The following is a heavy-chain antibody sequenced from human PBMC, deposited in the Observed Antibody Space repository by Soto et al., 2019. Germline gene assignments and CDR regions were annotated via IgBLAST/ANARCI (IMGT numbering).Heavy chain of an antibody. Sequence: QVQLVESGGGLVKPGGSLRLSCAASGFTFNDYYMTWIHQAPGTGLEWVSYISSTGSYTKYADSVKGRFTISRDNAKNSLYLQMDSLRDEDTGIYYCARDPSIRSPPDYWGRGTQVTVSS. CDR3: ARDPSIRSPPDY. CDR2: ISSTGSYT. CDR1: GFTFNDYY. V-gene: IGHV3-11*05. D-gene: IGHD3-3*02. J-gene: IGHJ4*02.